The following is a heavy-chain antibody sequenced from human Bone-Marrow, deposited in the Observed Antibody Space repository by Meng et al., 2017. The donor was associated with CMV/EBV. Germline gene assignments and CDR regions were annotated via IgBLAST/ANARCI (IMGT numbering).Heavy chain of an antibody. CDR2: SKQRGRT. D-gene: IGHD3-10*01. Sequence: WGWMSQRPGRGVEWSGESKQRGRTNYNPALKSRVTISVDTSKNKFSLKLRSVTAADTAVYYCARGRTKNAYYYGSGSYYRVPFDYWGQGTLVTVSS. CDR3: ARGRTKNAYYYGSGSYYRVPFDY. J-gene: IGHJ4*02. V-gene: IGHV4-34*01.